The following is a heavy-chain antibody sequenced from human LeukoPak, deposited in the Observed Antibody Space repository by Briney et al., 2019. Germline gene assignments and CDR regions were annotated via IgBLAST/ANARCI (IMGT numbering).Heavy chain of an antibody. CDR2: ISSSSSYI. V-gene: IGHV3-21*01. Sequence: GGSLRLSCAASGFTFSSYSMNWVRQAPGKGLEWVSSISSSSSYIYYADSVKGRFTISRDNAKNSLYLRMNSLRAEDTAVYYCARAELRSYGMDVWGQGTTVTVSS. CDR1: GFTFSSYS. J-gene: IGHJ6*02. CDR3: ARAELRSYGMDV. D-gene: IGHD1-7*01.